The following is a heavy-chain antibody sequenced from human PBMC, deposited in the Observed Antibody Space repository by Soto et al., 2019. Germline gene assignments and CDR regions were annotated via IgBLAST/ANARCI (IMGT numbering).Heavy chain of an antibody. CDR1: GYTFTSYA. CDR3: ARSIVVVTALDY. D-gene: IGHD2-21*02. V-gene: IGHV1-3*05. Sequence: QVQLVQSGAEEKKPGASVKVSCKASGYTFTSYAMHWVRQAPGHRLEWMGWINSGNGNTKYSQKFQGRVTITRDTSASTDYMELSSLRSEDTAVYYCARSIVVVTALDYWGQGTLVTVSS. CDR2: INSGNGNT. J-gene: IGHJ4*02.